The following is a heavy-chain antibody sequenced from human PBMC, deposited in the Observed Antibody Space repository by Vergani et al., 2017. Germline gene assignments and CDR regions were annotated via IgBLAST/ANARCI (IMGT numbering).Heavy chain of an antibody. V-gene: IGHV3-48*01. J-gene: IGHJ3*01. CDR3: AREYSSTSGRAFDF. CDR1: GFDFSSYF. Sequence: VQLVESGGGRVQPWGSLRLPCVVSGFDFSSYFMNWVRQAPGKGLEWVSFFSAGTKSQSYAESVKGRFTISRDSAKNSLYLQMDSLRAEDTAVYYCAREYSSTSGRAFDFWGQGTKVTVSS. CDR2: FSAGTKSQ. D-gene: IGHD2-2*01.